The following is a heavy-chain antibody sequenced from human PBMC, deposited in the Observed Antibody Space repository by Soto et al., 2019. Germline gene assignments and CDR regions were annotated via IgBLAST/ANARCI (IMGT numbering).Heavy chain of an antibody. D-gene: IGHD1-7*01. CDR1: GFTFSSYA. Sequence: GGSLRLSCAAAGFTFSSYAMNWVRQAPGKGLEWVSAVSGTGGDTYYADSVKGRFTISRDNSKNTVYLQMNSLRAEDTAVYYCAKEKTPERELRHFDYRGQGTLVTVSS. CDR3: AKEKTPERELRHFDY. CDR2: VSGTGGDT. J-gene: IGHJ4*02. V-gene: IGHV3-23*01.